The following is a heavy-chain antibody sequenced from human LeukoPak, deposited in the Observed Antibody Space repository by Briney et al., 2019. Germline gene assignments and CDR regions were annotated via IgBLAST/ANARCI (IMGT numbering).Heavy chain of an antibody. CDR1: VFTFSSYG. CDR3: ARDLVVGYCSSTSCPPNDAFDI. V-gene: IGHV3-33*08. Sequence: GWALSLSYAASVFTFSSYGMHGVRQAPPKGREGVAVIWYDGRNKYYEYSVKGRFTISRDNSKNTLYLQMNSLRAEDTAVYYCARDLVVGYCSSTSCPPNDAFDIWGQGTMVTVSS. CDR2: IWYDGRNK. D-gene: IGHD2-2*01. J-gene: IGHJ3*02.